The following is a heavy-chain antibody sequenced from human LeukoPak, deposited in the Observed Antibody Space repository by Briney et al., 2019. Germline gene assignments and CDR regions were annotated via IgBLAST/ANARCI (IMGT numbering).Heavy chain of an antibody. J-gene: IGHJ3*02. Sequence: PGGSLRLSCAASGFTFSSYAMSWVRQAPGKGLEWVSAISGSGGSTYYADSVKGRFTISRDNSKNTLYLQMNSLRAADMAVYYCAKDFYYDSSGYPYAFDIWGQGTMVTVSS. CDR2: ISGSGGST. CDR3: AKDFYYDSSGYPYAFDI. CDR1: GFTFSSYA. V-gene: IGHV3-23*01. D-gene: IGHD3-22*01.